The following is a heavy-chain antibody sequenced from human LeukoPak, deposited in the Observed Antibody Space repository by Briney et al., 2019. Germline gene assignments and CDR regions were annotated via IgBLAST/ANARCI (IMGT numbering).Heavy chain of an antibody. Sequence: GRSLRLSCAASGFTFSSYGMHWVRQAPGKGLEWVAVIWYDGSNKYYADSVKGRFTISRDNSKNTLYLQMNSLRAEDTAVYYCAKISDYSNFLDYWGQGTLATVSS. CDR3: AKISDYSNFLDY. D-gene: IGHD4-11*01. CDR2: IWYDGSNK. CDR1: GFTFSSYG. J-gene: IGHJ4*02. V-gene: IGHV3-33*06.